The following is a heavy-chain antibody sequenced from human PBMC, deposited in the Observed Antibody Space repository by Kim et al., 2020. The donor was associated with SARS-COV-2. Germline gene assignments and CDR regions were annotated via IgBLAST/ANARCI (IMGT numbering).Heavy chain of an antibody. J-gene: IGHJ4*02. Sequence: GGSLRLSCAASGFTFDDYGMSWVRQAPGKGLEWVSGINWNGGSTGYADSVKGRFTISRDNAKNSLYLQMNSLRAEDTALYHCAKVVVYAIGEYYFDYWGQGTLVTVSS. CDR2: INWNGGST. V-gene: IGHV3-20*01. CDR3: AKVVVYAIGEYYFDY. CDR1: GFTFDDYG. D-gene: IGHD2-8*02.